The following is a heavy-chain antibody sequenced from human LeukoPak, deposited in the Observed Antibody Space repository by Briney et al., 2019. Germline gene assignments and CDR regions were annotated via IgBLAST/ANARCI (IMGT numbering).Heavy chain of an antibody. CDR3: AKSFPPRIAAAGIFDY. V-gene: IGHV3-30*18. D-gene: IGHD6-13*01. J-gene: IGHJ4*02. Sequence: AGGSLRLSCAASGFTFSSYGMHWVRQAPGKGLEWVAVISYDGSNKYYADSVKGRFTISRDNSKNTLYLQMNSLRAEDTAVYYCAKSFPPRIAAAGIFDYWGQGTLVTVSS. CDR2: ISYDGSNK. CDR1: GFTFSSYG.